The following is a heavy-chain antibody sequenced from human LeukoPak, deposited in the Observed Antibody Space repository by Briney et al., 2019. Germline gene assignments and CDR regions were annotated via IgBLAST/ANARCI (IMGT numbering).Heavy chain of an antibody. V-gene: IGHV1-18*04. CDR3: AREPEGGWFGPQTHYHFDY. Sequence: ASVKISCKASCYTSTSNGISKWRHAAGQGLEWMVWFSVYSGNTNYARKLQGRVTMTTDTSTSTAYMELRSLRSDDTAVYYCAREPEGGWFGPQTHYHFDYWGQGTLVTVSS. J-gene: IGHJ4*02. D-gene: IGHD3-10*01. CDR2: FSVYSGNT. CDR1: CYTSTSNG.